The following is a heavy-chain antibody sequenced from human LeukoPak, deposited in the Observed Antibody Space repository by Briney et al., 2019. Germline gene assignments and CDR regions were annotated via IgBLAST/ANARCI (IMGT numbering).Heavy chain of an antibody. D-gene: IGHD4-17*01. CDR2: ISYIGTT. Sequence: PSETLSLTCAVSDDSFSSHYWTWIRQPPGKGLEWIGYISYIGTTNYNPSLKSRVTLSIDTSKNQFSLKLRSVTAADTAVYYCARDLVTVTKGFDIWGQGTMVSVFS. CDR3: ARDLVTVTKGFDI. CDR1: DDSFSSHY. V-gene: IGHV4-59*11. J-gene: IGHJ3*02.